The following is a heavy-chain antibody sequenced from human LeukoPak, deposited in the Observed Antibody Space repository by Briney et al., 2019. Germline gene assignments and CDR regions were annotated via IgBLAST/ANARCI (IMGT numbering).Heavy chain of an antibody. J-gene: IGHJ4*02. D-gene: IGHD3-22*01. V-gene: IGHV4-4*02. CDR2: IYHRGST. CDR3: TASYDSTGYSYS. Sequence: SGTLSLTCAVSGGSISSSNWWSWVRQPPGKGLEWIGEIYHRGSTNYNPSLKSRVTISVDKSKNQFSLKLSSVTTADTAVYYCTASYDSTGYSYSWGQGTLVTVSS. CDR1: GGSISSSNW.